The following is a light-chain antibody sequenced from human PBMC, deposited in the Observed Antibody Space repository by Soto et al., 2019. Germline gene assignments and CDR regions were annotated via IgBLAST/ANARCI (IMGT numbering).Light chain of an antibody. Sequence: EIVMTQSPATLSLSPGERATLSCRASQSVSSNLAWYQQKPGQAPRLLIYGASTRATGIPARFSGSGSGTEFTLTISSLQSEDVAVYYCQQYNNCPPWTFGQGTKVEIK. CDR3: QQYNNCPPWT. J-gene: IGKJ1*01. V-gene: IGKV3-15*01. CDR2: GAS. CDR1: QSVSSN.